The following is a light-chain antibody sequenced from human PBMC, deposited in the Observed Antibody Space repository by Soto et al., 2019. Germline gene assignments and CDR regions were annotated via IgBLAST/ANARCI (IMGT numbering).Light chain of an antibody. CDR1: SSDVGAYKY. CDR2: EVT. Sequence: QSALTQPPSASGSPGQSVTISCTGTSSDVGAYKYVSWYQQYPGKAPNLMIYEVTKRPSGVSDRFSGSKSGNTASLTVSGLQAEDEADYYCTSYVGNDIWVFGGGTKVTVL. J-gene: IGLJ3*02. V-gene: IGLV2-8*01. CDR3: TSYVGNDIWV.